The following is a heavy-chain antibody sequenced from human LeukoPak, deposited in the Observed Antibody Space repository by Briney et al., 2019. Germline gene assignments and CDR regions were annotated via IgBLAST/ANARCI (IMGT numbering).Heavy chain of an antibody. V-gene: IGHV3-21*01. CDR3: ARGAGYSSGWCVDY. CDR1: GFTFSSYA. D-gene: IGHD6-19*01. Sequence: GGSLRLSCAASGFTFSSYAMSWVRQAPGKGLEWVSSISSSSSYIYYADSVKGRFTISRDNAKNSLYLQMNSLRAEDTAVYYCARGAGYSSGWCVDYWGQGTLVTVSS. J-gene: IGHJ4*02. CDR2: ISSSSSYI.